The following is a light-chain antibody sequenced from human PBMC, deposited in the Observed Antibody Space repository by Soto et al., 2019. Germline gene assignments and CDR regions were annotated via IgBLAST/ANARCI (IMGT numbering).Light chain of an antibody. CDR3: QQFNTYPIT. J-gene: IGKJ5*01. V-gene: IGKV1-9*01. CDR2: AAS. Sequence: DIQLTQSQSFLSAYVGDRVAITCRASHDISSHLVWYQQKPGKAPQLLIFAASTLQSGVPSRYSGSGSETEFTLTINGLQPEEFATYYCQQFNTYPITFGQGTR. CDR1: HDISSH.